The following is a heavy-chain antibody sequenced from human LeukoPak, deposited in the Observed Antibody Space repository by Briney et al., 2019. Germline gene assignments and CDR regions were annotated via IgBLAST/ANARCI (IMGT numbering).Heavy chain of an antibody. D-gene: IGHD4-17*01. CDR3: VREFYGDYYFDH. J-gene: IGHJ4*02. CDR1: GFTFSSYS. Sequence: GGSLRLSCAASGFTFSSYSMNWVRQAPGKGLEWVSSISSGSEYIYYPDSVKGRFTISRDNAKNSLFLQMNSLRAEDSAVYYCVREFYGDYYFDHWGQGTLVTVSS. CDR2: ISSGSEYI. V-gene: IGHV3-21*01.